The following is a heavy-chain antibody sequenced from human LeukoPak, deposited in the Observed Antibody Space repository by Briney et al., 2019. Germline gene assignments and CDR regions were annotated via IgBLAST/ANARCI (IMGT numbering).Heavy chain of an antibody. D-gene: IGHD5-24*01. CDR2: IYPSGST. CDR3: ARDSTENGYKFFDY. J-gene: IGHJ4*02. Sequence: PSQTLSLTCAVCGGSISSGGYYWNWIRQPPGKGLEWVGYIYPSGSTYYNPSLKSRVTISVDRSKNHVSLKLSSVTAADTAVYYCARDSTENGYKFFDYWGPGILVSVSS. CDR1: GGSISSGGYY. V-gene: IGHV4-30-2*01.